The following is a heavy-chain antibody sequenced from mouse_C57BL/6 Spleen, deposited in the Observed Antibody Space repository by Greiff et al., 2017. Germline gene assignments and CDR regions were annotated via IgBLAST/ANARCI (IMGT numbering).Heavy chain of an antibody. Sequence: DAGGGLVQPKGSLKLSCAASGFTFNTYAMHWVRQAPGKGLEWVARIRSKSSNYATYYADSVKDRFTISRDDSQSMLYLQMNNLKTEDTAMYYWVREKGEGSYYAMDDWGQGTSVTVSS. CDR1: GFTFNTYA. V-gene: IGHV10-3*01. CDR2: IRSKSSNYAT. CDR3: VREKGEGSYYAMDD. J-gene: IGHJ4*01.